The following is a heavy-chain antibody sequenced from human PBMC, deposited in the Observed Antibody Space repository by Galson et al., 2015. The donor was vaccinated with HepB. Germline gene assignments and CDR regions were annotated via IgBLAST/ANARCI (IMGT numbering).Heavy chain of an antibody. CDR1: GFTFSSYS. D-gene: IGHD3-10*01. CDR2: ISSSSSYI. J-gene: IGHJ2*01. CDR3: ARVPRYYGSGSYYRPYWYFDL. V-gene: IGHV3-21*01. Sequence: SLRLSCAASGFTFSSYSMNWVRQAPGKGLEWVSSISSSSSYIYYADSVKGRFTISRDNAKNSLYLQMNSLRAEDTAVYYCARVPRYYGSGSYYRPYWYFDLWGRGTLVTVSS.